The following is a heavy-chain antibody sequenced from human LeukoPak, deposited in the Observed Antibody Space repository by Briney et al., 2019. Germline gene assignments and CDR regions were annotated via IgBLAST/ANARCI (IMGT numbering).Heavy chain of an antibody. D-gene: IGHD2-2*01. CDR3: ARANAGLFDY. CDR2: IYYSGST. CDR1: GGSISSSSYS. V-gene: IGHV4-39*07. J-gene: IGHJ4*02. Sequence: SETLSLTCTVSGGSISSSSYSWGWIRQPPGKGLEWIGSIYYSGSTYYNPSLKSRVTISVDTSKNQFSLKLSSVTAADTAVYYCARANAGLFDYWGQGTLVTVSS.